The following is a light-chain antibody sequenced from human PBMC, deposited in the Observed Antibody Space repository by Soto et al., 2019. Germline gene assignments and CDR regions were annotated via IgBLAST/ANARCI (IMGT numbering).Light chain of an antibody. Sequence: QSALTQPASVSGSPGQSITISCTGTSSDVGGYSYVSWYQQHPGKTPKLMIYEVSNRPSGVSHRFSGSKSGNTASLTISGLQTEDEADYYCSSFSSITREVFGGGTNLTVL. CDR3: SSFSSITREV. V-gene: IGLV2-14*01. J-gene: IGLJ2*01. CDR1: SSDVGGYSY. CDR2: EVS.